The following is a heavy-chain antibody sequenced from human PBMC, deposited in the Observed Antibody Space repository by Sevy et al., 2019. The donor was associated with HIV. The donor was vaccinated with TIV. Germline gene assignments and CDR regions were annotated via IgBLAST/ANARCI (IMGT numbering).Heavy chain of an antibody. CDR2: MNPNSGNT. D-gene: IGHD1-1*01. Sequence: ASVKVSCKASGYTFTSYDINWVRQATGQGLAWMGWMNPNSGNTGYAQKFQGRVTMTRNTSISTAYMELSSLRSEDTAVYYCARETGNLYYYYGMDVWGQGTTVTVSS. J-gene: IGHJ6*02. V-gene: IGHV1-8*01. CDR3: ARETGNLYYYYGMDV. CDR1: GYTFTSYD.